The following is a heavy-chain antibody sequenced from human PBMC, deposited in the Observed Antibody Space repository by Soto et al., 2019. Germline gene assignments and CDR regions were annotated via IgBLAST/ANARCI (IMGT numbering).Heavy chain of an antibody. CDR2: IKRKTDGWTT. J-gene: IGHJ5*02. Sequence: EVQLVESGGGLVKPGGSLRLSCAASGFTFSNAWMSWVRQAPGKGLEWVGRIKRKTDGWTTDYAAPVKGRFTISRDDSKNRLYLQMNCLKTEETAVYYCATEAEGSGWYWCDPLGQGTLVSVSS. V-gene: IGHV3-15*01. CDR3: ATEAEGSGWYWCDP. CDR1: GFTFSNAW. D-gene: IGHD6-19*01.